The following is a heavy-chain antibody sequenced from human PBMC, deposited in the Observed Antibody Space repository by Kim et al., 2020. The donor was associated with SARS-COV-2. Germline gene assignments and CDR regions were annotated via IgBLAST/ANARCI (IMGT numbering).Heavy chain of an antibody. CDR2: ST. Sequence: STNYDPALKSLVTIAGDTSKNQFALKLSSVTAADTAVYYCARDQGSSVDYGGQGTLVTVSS. CDR3: ARDQGSSVDY. J-gene: IGHJ4*02. V-gene: IGHV4-59*01. D-gene: IGHD6-6*01.